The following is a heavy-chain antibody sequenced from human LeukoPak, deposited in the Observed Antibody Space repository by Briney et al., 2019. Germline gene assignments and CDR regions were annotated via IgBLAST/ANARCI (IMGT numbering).Heavy chain of an antibody. J-gene: IGHJ4*02. CDR1: GFSFCIYW. V-gene: IGHV3-7*01. CDR2: INEDGSEK. D-gene: IGHD3-22*01. CDR3: ARNEDYSDSTGYYSTFYLDS. Sequence: GGSLRLSCAGTGFSFCIYWMSWVRQAPGKGLEWVANINEDGSEKHYVESVKGRFTISRDNGKNAVYLEMNSLRVEDTAVYYCARNEDYSDSTGYYSTFYLDSWGQGTLVTVSS.